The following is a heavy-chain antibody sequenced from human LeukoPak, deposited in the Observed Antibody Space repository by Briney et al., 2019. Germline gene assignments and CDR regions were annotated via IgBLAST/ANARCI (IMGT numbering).Heavy chain of an antibody. CDR3: ARGKADYVWGSYLSRWDY. CDR1: GYTFTSYG. Sequence: GASVKVSCKASGYTFTSYGISWVRQAPGQGLEWMGWISAYNGNTNYAQKLQGRVTMTTDTSTSTAYMELRSLRSDDTAVYYCARGKADYVWGSYLSRWDYWGQGTLVTVSS. D-gene: IGHD3-16*01. J-gene: IGHJ4*02. V-gene: IGHV1-18*01. CDR2: ISAYNGNT.